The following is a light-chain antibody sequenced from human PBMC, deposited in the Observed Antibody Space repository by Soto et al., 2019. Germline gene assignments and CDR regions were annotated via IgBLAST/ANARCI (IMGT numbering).Light chain of an antibody. CDR2: DVS. CDR3: SSYTTGGSYV. CDR1: SRDVGGYNS. V-gene: IGLV2-14*01. J-gene: IGLJ1*01. Sequence: QSVLTQPASVSGSPGLSIAISCTGTSRDVGGYNSVSWYQQQPGKVPKLMIYDVSNRPSGVSNRFSGCKSGNTASLTISGLQAEDEGDYYCSSYTTGGSYVFGTGTKVTVL.